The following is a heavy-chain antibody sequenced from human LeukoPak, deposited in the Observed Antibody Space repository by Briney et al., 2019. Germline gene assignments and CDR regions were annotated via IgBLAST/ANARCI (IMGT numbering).Heavy chain of an antibody. CDR2: VYHSGST. Sequence: GSLRLSCAASGFTVSSNYMSWVRQAPGKGLEWIGSVYHSGSTYYNPSLKSRVTISVDTSKNQFSLKLSSVTAADTAVYYCARAPSDSSGYSSYYYYMDVWGKGTTVTVSS. CDR3: ARAPSDSSGYSSYYYYMDV. CDR1: GFTVSSNY. D-gene: IGHD3-22*01. V-gene: IGHV4-38-2*01. J-gene: IGHJ6*03.